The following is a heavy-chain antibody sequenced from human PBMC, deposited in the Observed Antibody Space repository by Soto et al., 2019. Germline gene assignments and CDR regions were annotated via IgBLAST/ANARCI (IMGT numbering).Heavy chain of an antibody. CDR2: INTGNGDT. CDR1: GYSFTHFE. J-gene: IGHJ4*02. Sequence: QVQLVQSGPEVKQPGASVRISCQASGYSFTHFEMQWVRQAPGQRLEWMGWINTGNGDTKYSQKFQGRVTFTRDTSASTAYLDLDGLTSDDTSFYFCARGLTRLDYWGQGTLVTVSS. V-gene: IGHV1-3*04. CDR3: ARGLTRLDY. D-gene: IGHD7-27*01.